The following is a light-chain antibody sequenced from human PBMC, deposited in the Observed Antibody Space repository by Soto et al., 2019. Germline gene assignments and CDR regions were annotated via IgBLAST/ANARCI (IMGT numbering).Light chain of an antibody. Sequence: DIQMTQSPSTLSVSVGGRVTITCRASQDIDISLAWFQQRPGKAPKVLIYAASGLVTGVPPTFSGSGSGTEFTLTISSLQPDDFATYYCQHYNSYSEAFGQGTKVDI. V-gene: IGKV1-5*01. CDR3: QHYNSYSEA. CDR1: QDIDIS. CDR2: AAS. J-gene: IGKJ1*01.